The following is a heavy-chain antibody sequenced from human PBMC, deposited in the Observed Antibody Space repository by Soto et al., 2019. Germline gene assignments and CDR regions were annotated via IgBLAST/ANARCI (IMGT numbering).Heavy chain of an antibody. CDR2: IYYSGST. J-gene: IGHJ5*02. Sequence: PSETLSLTCTVSGGSISSYYWSWIRQPPGKGLEWIGYIYYSGSTNYNPSLKSRVTISVDTSKNQFSLKLSSVTAADTAVYYCARVGWFGTENWFDPWGQGTLVTVSS. CDR3: ARVGWFGTENWFDP. D-gene: IGHD3-10*01. V-gene: IGHV4-59*01. CDR1: GGSISSYY.